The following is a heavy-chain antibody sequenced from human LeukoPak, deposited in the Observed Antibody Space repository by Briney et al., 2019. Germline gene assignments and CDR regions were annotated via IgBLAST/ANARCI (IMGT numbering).Heavy chain of an antibody. CDR1: GGSISSYY. Sequence: KPSETLSLTCTVSGGSISSYYWSWIRQPPGKGLERLGYIYYSGSTNYNPSLKSRVTISVDTSKNQLSIKLSSVTAADTAVYYCARARRYLDFDYWGQGTLVTVSS. CDR2: IYYSGST. CDR3: ARARRYLDFDY. V-gene: IGHV4-59*01. D-gene: IGHD3-9*01. J-gene: IGHJ4*02.